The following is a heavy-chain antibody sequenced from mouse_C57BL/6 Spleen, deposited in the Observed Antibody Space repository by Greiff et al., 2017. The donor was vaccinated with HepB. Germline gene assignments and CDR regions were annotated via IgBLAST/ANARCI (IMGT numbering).Heavy chain of an antibody. V-gene: IGHV1-64*01. D-gene: IGHD2-5*01. J-gene: IGHJ4*01. CDR2: IHPNSGST. Sequence: VQLQQSGAELVKPGASVKLSCKASGYTFTSYWMHWVKQRPGQGLEWIGMIHPNSGSTNYNEKFKSKATLTVDKSSSTAYMQLSSLTSEDSAVYYCARRLGSNYVGAMDYWGQGTSVTVSS. CDR3: ARRLGSNYVGAMDY. CDR1: GYTFTSYW.